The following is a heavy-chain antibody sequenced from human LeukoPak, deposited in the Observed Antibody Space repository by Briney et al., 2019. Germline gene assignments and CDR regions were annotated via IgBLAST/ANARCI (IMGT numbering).Heavy chain of an antibody. CDR1: GFTFSSYS. Sequence: GGSLRLSCAASGFTFSSYSMNWVRLAPGKGLEWVSCINSISSYIYYADSVKGRFTISRDNAKNSLYLQLNSLRAEDTAVYYCARVPKWELPIDSWGQGTLVTVSS. CDR2: INSISSYI. D-gene: IGHD1-26*01. J-gene: IGHJ4*02. V-gene: IGHV3-21*01. CDR3: ARVPKWELPIDS.